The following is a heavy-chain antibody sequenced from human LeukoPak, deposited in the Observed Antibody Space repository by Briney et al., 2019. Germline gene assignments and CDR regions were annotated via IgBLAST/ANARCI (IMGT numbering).Heavy chain of an antibody. CDR1: GFTFSDYY. J-gene: IGHJ5*02. D-gene: IGHD2-8*01. V-gene: IGHV3-11*01. CDR2: ITSSGSTI. CDR3: AREGWILYSRCTLAWSVP. Sequence: GGSLRLSCAAPGFTFSDYYMSWIRQAPGKGLECVSYITSSGSTIYYANSVKGRFTISRDHAKNSLYLQMHSLRAVDTAESYCAREGWILYSRCTLAWSVPCGQGTLVTVSS.